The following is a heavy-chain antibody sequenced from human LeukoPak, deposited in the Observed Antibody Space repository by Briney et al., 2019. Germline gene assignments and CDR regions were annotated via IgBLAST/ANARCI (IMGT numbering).Heavy chain of an antibody. CDR1: GFTFSIYW. Sequence: GGSLRLSCAASGFTFSIYWMHWVRQAPGKGLVWVSRINSDGSSTYYADSVKGRFTISRDNSKNTLYLQMNSLRAEDTAVYYCAKGRDYYFDYWGQGTLVTVSS. D-gene: IGHD3-10*01. CDR2: INSDGSST. CDR3: AKGRDYYFDY. V-gene: IGHV3-74*01. J-gene: IGHJ4*02.